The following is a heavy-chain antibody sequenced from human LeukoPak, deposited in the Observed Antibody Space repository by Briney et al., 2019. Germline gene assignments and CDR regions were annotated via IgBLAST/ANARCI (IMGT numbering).Heavy chain of an antibody. CDR2: ISAYNGST. V-gene: IGHV1-18*03. CDR1: GYTFTSYG. CDR3: ARDNLAAIAGWGLDY. J-gene: IGHJ4*02. Sequence: ASVKVSCKASGYTFTSYGISWVRQAPGQGLEWMGWISAYNGSTYYAPNLQGRVTMTTDTSTSTAYMELRSLRSDDMAVYYCARDNLAAIAGWGLDYWGQGTPVTVSS. D-gene: IGHD2-15*01.